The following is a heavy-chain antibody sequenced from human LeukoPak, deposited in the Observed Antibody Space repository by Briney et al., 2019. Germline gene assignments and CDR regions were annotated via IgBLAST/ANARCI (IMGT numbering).Heavy chain of an antibody. CDR3: AKDWATLDY. CDR1: GGSISSYY. D-gene: IGHD2-15*01. CDR2: ISSDGTNK. Sequence: LSLTCTVSGGSISSYYWSWIRQPPGKGLEWVAVISSDGTNKYYADSVKGRFTISRDNSKSTLYLQMNSLRAEDTAVYYCAKDWATLDYWGQGTLVTVSS. V-gene: IGHV3-30*18. J-gene: IGHJ4*02.